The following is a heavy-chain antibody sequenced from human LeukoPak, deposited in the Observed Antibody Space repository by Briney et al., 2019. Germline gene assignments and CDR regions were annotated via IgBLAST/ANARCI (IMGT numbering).Heavy chain of an antibody. CDR3: AKAGSSSLSDWFDP. Sequence: GRSLRLSCAPSGFTFDDYVMHWVRQAPGKGLEWVSGISWYSGSIAYADSVKGRFTISRDNAKNSLYLQMNSLRAEDTALYYCAKAGSSSLSDWFDPWGQGTLVTVSS. J-gene: IGHJ5*02. CDR1: GFTFDDYV. CDR2: ISWYSGSI. V-gene: IGHV3-9*01. D-gene: IGHD6-6*01.